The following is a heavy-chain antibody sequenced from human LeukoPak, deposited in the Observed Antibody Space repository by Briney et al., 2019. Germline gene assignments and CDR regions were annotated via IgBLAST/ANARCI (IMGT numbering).Heavy chain of an antibody. J-gene: IGHJ5*02. CDR1: GYTFTGYC. D-gene: IGHD3-3*01. Sequence: GASVKVSCKASGYTFTGYCMHWVRQAPGQGLEWMGWINPNSGGTNYAQKFQGRVTMTRDTSISTAYMELSRLRSDDTAVYYCARDLTRDDFWSGFNWFDPWGQGPWSPSPQ. V-gene: IGHV1-2*02. CDR3: ARDLTRDDFWSGFNWFDP. CDR2: INPNSGGT.